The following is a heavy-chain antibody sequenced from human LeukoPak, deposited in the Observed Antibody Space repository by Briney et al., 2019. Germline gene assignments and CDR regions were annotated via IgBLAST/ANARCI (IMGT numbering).Heavy chain of an antibody. CDR1: GYTFTGYY. Sequence: ASVKVSCKASGYTFTGYYMHWVRQAPGQGLEWMGWINPNSGGTNYAQKFQGRVTMTRDTPISTAYMELSRLRSDDTAVYYCARGPEYYYDSTWFDPWGQGTLVTVSS. D-gene: IGHD3-22*01. CDR2: INPNSGGT. V-gene: IGHV1-2*02. J-gene: IGHJ5*02. CDR3: ARGPEYYYDSTWFDP.